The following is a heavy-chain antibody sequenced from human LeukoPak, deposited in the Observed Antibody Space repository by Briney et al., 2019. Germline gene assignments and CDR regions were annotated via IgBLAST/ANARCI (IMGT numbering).Heavy chain of an antibody. CDR2: VFYRGNS. J-gene: IGHJ4*02. Sequence: SETLSLTCTVSDGSISNITNYWGWIRQSPGKGLEWIGNVFYRGNSNDNPSLRSRVTMSADASKNQLSLKLSSVTAADTAVYFCARATWTSRWFPFDSWGQGTLVTVSS. D-gene: IGHD3-10*01. CDR3: ARATWTSRWFPFDS. V-gene: IGHV4-39*01. CDR1: DGSISNITNY.